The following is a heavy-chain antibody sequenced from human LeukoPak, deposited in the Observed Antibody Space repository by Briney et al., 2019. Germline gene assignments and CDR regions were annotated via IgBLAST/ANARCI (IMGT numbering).Heavy chain of an antibody. CDR1: GVTFSFYT. J-gene: IGHJ5*02. V-gene: IGHV3-48*02. CDR3: TRDFTLDL. Sequence: PGGSLRLSCAASGVTFSFYTMNWVRQAPGKGLEWVSYISSSDSTIYYADSVKGRFTISRDNAKNSLYLQMNSLRDEDTAVYYWTRDFTLDLWGQGTLVTVSS. CDR2: ISSSDSTI.